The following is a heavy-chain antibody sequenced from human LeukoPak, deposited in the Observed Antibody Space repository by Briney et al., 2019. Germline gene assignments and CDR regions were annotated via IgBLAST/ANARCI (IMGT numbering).Heavy chain of an antibody. Sequence: GRSLRLYCAASGFTFDDYAMHWGRQAPGKGLEWVSGISWNSGSIGYADSVKGRFTISRDNAKNSLYLQMNSLRAEDTALYYCAKDSGSSGWLDYWGQGTLVTVSS. CDR1: GFTFDDYA. CDR2: ISWNSGSI. CDR3: AKDSGSSGWLDY. J-gene: IGHJ4*02. D-gene: IGHD6-19*01. V-gene: IGHV3-9*01.